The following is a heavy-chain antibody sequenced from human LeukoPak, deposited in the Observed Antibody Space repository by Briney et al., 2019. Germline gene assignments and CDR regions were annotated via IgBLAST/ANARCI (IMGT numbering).Heavy chain of an antibody. CDR1: GLTFSSYG. D-gene: IGHD6-13*01. Sequence: GGSLRLSCAASGLTFSSYGMSWVRQAPGKGLEWVSSISSSSSYIYYADSVKGRFTISRDNAKNSLYLQMNSLRAEDTAVYYCASPYSSRWYELCYWGQGTLVTVSS. CDR3: ASPYSSRWYELCY. V-gene: IGHV3-21*01. J-gene: IGHJ4*02. CDR2: ISSSSSYI.